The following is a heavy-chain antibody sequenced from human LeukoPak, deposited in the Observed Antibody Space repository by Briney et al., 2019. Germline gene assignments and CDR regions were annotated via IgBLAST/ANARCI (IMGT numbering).Heavy chain of an antibody. CDR1: GYTFTGYY. CDR2: INPNSGGT. D-gene: IGHD2-21*02. Sequence: ASVKVSCKASGYTFTGYYVHWVRQAPGQGLEWMGWINPNSGGTKYAQKFQGRVTMTRDTSISTAYMELSRLRSDDTAVYYCARVAPGGLVVTASFNWFDPWGQGTLVTVSS. V-gene: IGHV1-2*02. J-gene: IGHJ5*02. CDR3: ARVAPGGLVVTASFNWFDP.